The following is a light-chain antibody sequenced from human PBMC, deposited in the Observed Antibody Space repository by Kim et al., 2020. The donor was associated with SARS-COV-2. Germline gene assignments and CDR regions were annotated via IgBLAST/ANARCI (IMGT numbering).Light chain of an antibody. CDR3: QQYNSFPYT. CDR1: QSINRW. Sequence: DIQLTQSPSTLSASVGDSVTITCRASQSINRWLAWYQQRPGKAPKFLIYDASSLESGVPSRFSGSGSGTEFTLTISGLQPDDFATYYCQQYNSFPYTFGQGTKLEIK. J-gene: IGKJ2*01. CDR2: DAS. V-gene: IGKV1-5*01.